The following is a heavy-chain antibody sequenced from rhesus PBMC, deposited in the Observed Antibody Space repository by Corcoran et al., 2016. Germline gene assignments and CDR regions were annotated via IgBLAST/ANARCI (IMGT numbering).Heavy chain of an antibody. CDR1: GGSISESYR. Sequence: QVQLQESGSGVVKPSETLSLTCAVSGGSISESYRWRGIRQTPGQGLEWVRYIDVSSTPTDYHPSLKGRVTISKATSKTPCSLTLSSVTAAGTAVYYCPKAPPVDPGYWGQGVLVTVSS. CDR3: PKAPPVDPGY. CDR2: IDVSSTPT. J-gene: IGHJ4*01. V-gene: IGHV4S10*01. D-gene: IGHD1-38*01.